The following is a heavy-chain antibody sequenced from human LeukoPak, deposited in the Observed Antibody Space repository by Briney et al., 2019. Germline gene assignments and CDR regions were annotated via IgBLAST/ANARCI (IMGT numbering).Heavy chain of an antibody. CDR3: ARDLGSKFIAAAGRKFDP. Sequence: ASVKVSCKASGYSFTSYYIHWVRQAPGQGLEWMGIINPSGGSTSYAPKFQGRVTMTRDTSISTAYMELSRLRSDDTAVYYCARDLGSKFIAAAGRKFDPWGQGTLVTVSS. CDR2: INPSGGST. V-gene: IGHV1-46*01. CDR1: GYSFTSYY. D-gene: IGHD6-13*01. J-gene: IGHJ5*02.